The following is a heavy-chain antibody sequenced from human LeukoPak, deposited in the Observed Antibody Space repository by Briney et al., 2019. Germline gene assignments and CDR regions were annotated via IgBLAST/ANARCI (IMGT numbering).Heavy chain of an antibody. CDR2: IYYSGST. D-gene: IGHD5-18*01. V-gene: IGHV4-39*01. Sequence: SEALSLTCTVSGGSISSSSYYWGWIRQPPGKGLEWIGSIYYSGSTYYNPSLKSRVTISVDTSKNQFSLKLSSVTAADTAVYYCARLIPQRYSYGTGFDYWGQGTLATVSS. J-gene: IGHJ4*02. CDR3: ARLIPQRYSYGTGFDY. CDR1: GGSISSSSYY.